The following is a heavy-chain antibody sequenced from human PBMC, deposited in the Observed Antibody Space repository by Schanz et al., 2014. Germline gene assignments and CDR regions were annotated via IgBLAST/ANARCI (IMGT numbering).Heavy chain of an antibody. CDR1: GASISSSNW. Sequence: QVQLQESGPGLVKPSGTLSLTCAVSGASISSSNWWSWVRQPPGKGLEWIGEIYHSGNANYNASLKSRVTISVDKSKNQFSLKVTSMTAADTAVYYCARGHRPHGITVVARGFDPWGQGALVTVSS. V-gene: IGHV4-4*02. J-gene: IGHJ5*02. CDR3: ARGHRPHGITVVARGFDP. CDR2: IYHSGNA. D-gene: IGHD6-19*01.